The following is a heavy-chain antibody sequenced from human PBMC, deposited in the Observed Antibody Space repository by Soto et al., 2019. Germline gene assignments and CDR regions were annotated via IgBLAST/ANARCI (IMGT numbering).Heavy chain of an antibody. J-gene: IGHJ4*02. Sequence: SETLSLTCAVSGVSISSGNWWTWVRQSPQRGLEYIGEIFHDGTANYYPSFERRVAISVDTSKNQFSLKLTSVTAADTAIYFCARLVYATRLNYMYFDFWGQGTLVTVSS. V-gene: IGHV4-4*02. CDR2: IFHDGTA. CDR3: ARLVYATRLNYMYFDF. CDR1: GVSISSGNW. D-gene: IGHD2-2*01.